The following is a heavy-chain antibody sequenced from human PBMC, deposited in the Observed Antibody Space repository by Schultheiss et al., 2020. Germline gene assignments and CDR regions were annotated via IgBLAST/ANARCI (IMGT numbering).Heavy chain of an antibody. V-gene: IGHV5-10-1*01. J-gene: IGHJ4*02. CDR1: GYSFTSYW. D-gene: IGHD3-22*01. Sequence: GESLKISCKGSGYSFTSYWIGWVRQMPGKGLEWMGRIDPSDSYTNYSPSFQGHVTISADKSISTAYLQWSSLKASDTAMYYCARVHYYYDSSGVDYWGQGTLVTVSS. CDR2: IDPSDSYT. CDR3: ARVHYYYDSSGVDY.